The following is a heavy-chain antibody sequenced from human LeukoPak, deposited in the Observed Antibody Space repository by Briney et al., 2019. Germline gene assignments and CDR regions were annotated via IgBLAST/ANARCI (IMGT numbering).Heavy chain of an antibody. J-gene: IGHJ4*02. CDR2: IYWDDDR. V-gene: IGHV2-5*02. Sequence: TLSLTCGVSGVSIGGSRHYWAWIRQSPGRALEWLALIYWDDDRRYSPSLKSRLTITKDTSKNQVVLTMTNMDPVDTATYFCAHRKNYYDSSVFDNWGQGTLVTVSS. CDR1: GVSIGGSRHY. D-gene: IGHD3-22*01. CDR3: AHRKNYYDSSVFDN.